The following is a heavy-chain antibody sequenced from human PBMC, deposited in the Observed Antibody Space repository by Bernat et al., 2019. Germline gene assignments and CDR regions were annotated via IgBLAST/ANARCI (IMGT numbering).Heavy chain of an antibody. CDR2: ISSSSSYI. CDR3: ARVGGRGIVVVVAATHDAFDI. CDR1: GFTFSSYS. J-gene: IGHJ3*02. D-gene: IGHD2-15*01. Sequence: VQLVESGGGVVQPGRSLRLSCAASGFTFSSYSMNWVRQAPGKGLEWVSSISSSSSYIYYADSVKGRFTISRDNAKNSLYLQMNSLRAEDTAVYYCARVGGRGIVVVVAATHDAFDIWGQGTMVTVSS. V-gene: IGHV3-21*01.